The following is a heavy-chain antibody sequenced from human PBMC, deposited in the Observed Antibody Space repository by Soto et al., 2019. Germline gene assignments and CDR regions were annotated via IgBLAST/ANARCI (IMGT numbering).Heavy chain of an antibody. CDR3: ARAYSGYGAFDI. CDR1: GGTFSSYA. D-gene: IGHD3-22*01. J-gene: IGHJ3*02. CDR2: IIPIFGTA. Sequence: SVKVSCKASGGTFSSYAISWVRQAPGQGLEWMGGIIPIFGTANYAQKFQGRVTITADESTSTAYMELSSLRSEDTAVYYCARAYSGYGAFDIWGQGTMVTVSS. V-gene: IGHV1-69*13.